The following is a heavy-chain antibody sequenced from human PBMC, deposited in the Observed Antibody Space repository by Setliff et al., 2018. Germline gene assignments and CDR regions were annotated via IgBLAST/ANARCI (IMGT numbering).Heavy chain of an antibody. CDR1: GGPISSSSYY. V-gene: IGHV4-39*02. CDR2: IFYDGNS. J-gene: IGHJ5*02. D-gene: IGHD3-22*01. CDR3: ARAHTWSLPNDNSGYPGWFDP. Sequence: PSETLSLTCSASGGPISSSSYYWVWIRQPPGKGLEWIGAIFYDGNSYYNPSLKGRVTISVDTSKNHVSLKLSSVTAADTAVYYCARAHTWSLPNDNSGYPGWFDPWGQGTLVTVSS.